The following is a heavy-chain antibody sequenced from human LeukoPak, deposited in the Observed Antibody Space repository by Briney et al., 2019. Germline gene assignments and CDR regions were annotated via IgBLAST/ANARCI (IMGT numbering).Heavy chain of an antibody. D-gene: IGHD3-22*01. CDR2: IYSSGST. CDR3: ARRDSSGYYSA. CDR1: GVFITRYY. V-gene: IGHV4-59*08. Sequence: SETLSLTCAVSGVFITRYYCSFLQQPLGKPLEWIGYIYSSGSTNYNPSLKSRVTISVDTSRNQFSLKLSSATAADTAVYYCARRDSSGYYSAWGQGTLVTVSS. J-gene: IGHJ4*02.